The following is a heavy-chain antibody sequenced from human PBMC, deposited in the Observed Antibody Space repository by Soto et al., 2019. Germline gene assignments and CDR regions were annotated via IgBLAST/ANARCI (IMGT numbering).Heavy chain of an antibody. CDR1: GFSLSSSGMG. D-gene: IGHD6-13*01. CDR3: AHLQQLWRQSFDS. J-gene: IGHJ4*02. Sequence: QITLKESGTTLVNPTQTLTLTCTFSGFSLSSSGMGVGWIRQPPGKALEWLALIYWDDDKRYSPSLKTRLTIIKDSSKNQVVLIMTIMDPVDTATYFCAHLQQLWRQSFDSWGQGIPVTVSS. V-gene: IGHV2-5*02. CDR2: IYWDDDK.